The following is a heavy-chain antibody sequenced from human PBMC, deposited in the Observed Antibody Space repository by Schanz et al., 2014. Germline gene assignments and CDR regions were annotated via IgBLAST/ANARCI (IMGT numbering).Heavy chain of an antibody. CDR1: GFSLNTYG. D-gene: IGHD2-21*01. Sequence: VQLMESGGGVVQPGTSLILSCSVSGFSLNTYGIHWFRQPAGKGLEWVAVIWNNGVTKYYADSVRGRFTISRDRFQNTLYLRMSSLRAEDTAVYYCARDLEGYDGGGGGFDPWGQGTLVTVSS. CDR3: ARDLEGYDGGGGGFDP. CDR2: IWNNGVTK. V-gene: IGHV3-33*01. J-gene: IGHJ5*02.